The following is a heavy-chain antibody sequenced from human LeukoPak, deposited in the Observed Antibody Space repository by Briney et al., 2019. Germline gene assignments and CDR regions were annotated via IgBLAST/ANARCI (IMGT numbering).Heavy chain of an antibody. V-gene: IGHV3-15*01. D-gene: IGHD6-19*01. CDR2: IKSNTDGGTT. J-gene: IGHJ5*02. Sequence: GGSLRLSCAASGFTFNDAWMNWVRQAPGKGLEWVGRIKSNTDGGTTDYAAPVKGRFTISRDDSKNMLYLQMNSLKTEDTAVYYYTTRGITVSGLGSWGQGTLVTVSS. CDR3: TTRGITVSGLGS. CDR1: GFTFNDAW.